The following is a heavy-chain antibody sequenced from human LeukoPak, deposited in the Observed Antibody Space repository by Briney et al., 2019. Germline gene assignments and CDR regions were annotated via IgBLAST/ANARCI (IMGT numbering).Heavy chain of an antibody. J-gene: IGHJ3*02. CDR1: GGSISSYY. CDR3: ARHCGDYVPRRGSRAFDI. Sequence: SETLPLTCTVSGGSISSYYWSWIRQPPGKGLEWIGYIYNSGSTNYNPSLKSRVTISVDTSKNQFSLKLSSVTAADTAVYYCARHCGDYVPRRGSRAFDIWGQGTMVTASS. V-gene: IGHV4-59*08. D-gene: IGHD4-17*01. CDR2: IYNSGST.